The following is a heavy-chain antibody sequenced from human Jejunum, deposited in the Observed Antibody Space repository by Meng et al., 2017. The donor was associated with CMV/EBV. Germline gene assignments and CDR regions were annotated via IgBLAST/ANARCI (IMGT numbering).Heavy chain of an antibody. CDR2: ISTYNDNP. V-gene: IGHV1-18*01. CDR3: ARDLWPHIVVVTAPSEF. Sequence: VQPVQVGAEVERPGAPVKVSCKASGYTFSSYGFTWVRQAPGQGLEWLGWISTYNDNPKYAQKVQGRVTMTADTSTSTAYMELRSLTSDDTAVYYCARDLWPHIVVVTAPSEFWGQGTLVTVSS. J-gene: IGHJ4*02. CDR1: GYTFSSYG. D-gene: IGHD2-21*02.